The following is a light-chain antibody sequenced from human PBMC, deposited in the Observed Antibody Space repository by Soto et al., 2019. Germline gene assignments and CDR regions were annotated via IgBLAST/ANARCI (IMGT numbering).Light chain of an antibody. CDR1: QSVSSN. V-gene: IGKV3-20*01. CDR2: AAS. J-gene: IGKJ1*01. Sequence: VLTQSPGTLSLSPGERATLSCRASQSVSSNLGWYQQKPGQAPRLLIYAASSRDPGIPDRFSGSGSGTDFTLTISRLEPEDFAVYYCQHYGSSPPTWTFGQGTTVEIK. CDR3: QHYGSSPPTWT.